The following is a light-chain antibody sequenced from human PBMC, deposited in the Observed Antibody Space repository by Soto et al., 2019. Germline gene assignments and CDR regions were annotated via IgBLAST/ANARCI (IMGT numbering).Light chain of an antibody. CDR2: EVS. J-gene: IGLJ1*01. CDR1: SSDIGGYDY. Sequence: LTQPASVSGSPGQSITISCTGTSSDIGGYDYVSWYQQHPGKVPKLMIYEVSNRPSGVSNRFSGSKSGNTASLTISGLQAEDEADYYCASITRSSTSVFGTGTKVTVL. CDR3: ASITRSSTSV. V-gene: IGLV2-14*01.